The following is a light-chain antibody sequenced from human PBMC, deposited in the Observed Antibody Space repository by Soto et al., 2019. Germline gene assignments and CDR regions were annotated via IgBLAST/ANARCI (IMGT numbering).Light chain of an antibody. Sequence: DIQMTQSPSTLSASVGDRVTITCRASQSISSWLAWYQQKPGKAPKLLIYDASSLESGVPSRFSGSGSGTEFTLTISSLQPDDFATSYCQQYNSYSGTFGQGTRWIS. CDR3: QQYNSYSGT. CDR2: DAS. CDR1: QSISSW. J-gene: IGKJ1*01. V-gene: IGKV1-5*01.